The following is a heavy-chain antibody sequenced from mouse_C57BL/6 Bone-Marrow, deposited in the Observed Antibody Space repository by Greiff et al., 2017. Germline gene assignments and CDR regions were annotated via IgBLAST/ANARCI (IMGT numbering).Heavy chain of an antibody. D-gene: IGHD1-1*01. CDR2: ISSGGDYI. CDR1: GFTFRSYA. V-gene: IGHV5-9-1*02. Sequence: EVMLVESGAGLVKPGGSLQLSCAASGFTFRSYAMSWVRQTPETRLEWVAYISSGGDYIYYADTVKGRFTISRGNARNTLYLQMSSLTSEDTAMYYCTRGYGCSRYAMDYWGQGTSVTVSS. CDR3: TRGYGCSRYAMDY. J-gene: IGHJ4*01.